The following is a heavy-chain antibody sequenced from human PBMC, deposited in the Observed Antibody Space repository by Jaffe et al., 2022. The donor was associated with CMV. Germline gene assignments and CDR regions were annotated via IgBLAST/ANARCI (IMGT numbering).Heavy chain of an antibody. CDR3: ARDGFWSGYNWFDP. Sequence: EVQLVESGGGLVNPGGSLRLSCAASGFTFSTYSMNWVRQAPGKGLEWLSCISSGSSDIYYADSVKGRFTISRDNAKNSLYLQMNSLRAEDTAVYYCARDGFWSGYNWFDPWGQGTLVTVSS. CDR2: ISSGSSDI. CDR1: GFTFSTYS. V-gene: IGHV3-21*06. D-gene: IGHD3-3*01. J-gene: IGHJ5*02.